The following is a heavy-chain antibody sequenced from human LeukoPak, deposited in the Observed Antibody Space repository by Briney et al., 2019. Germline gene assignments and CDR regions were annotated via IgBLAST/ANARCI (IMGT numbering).Heavy chain of an antibody. V-gene: IGHV3-48*04. CDR3: ARDFDYGDYIDF. D-gene: IGHD4/OR15-4a*01. CDR2: ISSGGLTI. Sequence: GGSLRLSCVASGFTFSTYTFNWVRQAPGKGLEWLSYISSGGLTIFYADSVKGRFTISRDNTKNSIFLDMTNLRAEDTAVYYCARDFDYGDYIDFWGQGTSVAVSS. CDR1: GFTFSTYT. J-gene: IGHJ4*02.